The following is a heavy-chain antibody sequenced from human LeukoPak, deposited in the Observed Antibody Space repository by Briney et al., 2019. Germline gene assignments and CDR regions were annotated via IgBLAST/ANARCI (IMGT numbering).Heavy chain of an antibody. CDR2: IYYSGST. CDR3: ARDSARYYGSGSYRPYYYYGMGV. V-gene: IGHV4-59*01. J-gene: IGHJ6*02. D-gene: IGHD3-10*01. Sequence: SETLSLTCTVSGGSISSYYWSWIRQPPGKGLEWIGYIYYSGSTNYNPSLKSRVTISVDTSKNQFSLKLSSVTAADTAVYYCARDSARYYGSGSYRPYYYYGMGVWGQGTTVTVSS. CDR1: GGSISSYY.